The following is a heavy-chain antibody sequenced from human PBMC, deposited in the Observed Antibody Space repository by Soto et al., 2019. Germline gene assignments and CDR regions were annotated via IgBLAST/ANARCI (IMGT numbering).Heavy chain of an antibody. Sequence: QVQLVESGGGVVQPGRSLRLSCAASGFTFSSYGMHWVRQAPGKGLEWVAVISYDGSNKYYADSVKGRFTISRDNSKNTLYLQMNSRRAEDTAVDYWAKERSSGWSAFDYGGQGTLVTVSS. J-gene: IGHJ4*02. V-gene: IGHV3-30*18. CDR3: AKERSSGWSAFDY. CDR2: ISYDGSNK. CDR1: GFTFSSYG. D-gene: IGHD6-19*01.